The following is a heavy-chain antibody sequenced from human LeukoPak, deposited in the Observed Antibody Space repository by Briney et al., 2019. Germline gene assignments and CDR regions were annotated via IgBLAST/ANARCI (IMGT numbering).Heavy chain of an antibody. D-gene: IGHD3-10*01. J-gene: IGHJ1*01. CDR1: GFTFSSYG. V-gene: IGHV3-30*18. CDR2: ISYDGSNK. Sequence: GGSLRLSCSASGFTFSSYGMHWVRQAPGKGLEWVAVISYDGSNKYYADSVKGRFTISRDNSKNTLYLQMNSLRAEDTAVYYCAKAGESLDRREYFQHWGQGTLVTVSS. CDR3: AKAGESLDRREYFQH.